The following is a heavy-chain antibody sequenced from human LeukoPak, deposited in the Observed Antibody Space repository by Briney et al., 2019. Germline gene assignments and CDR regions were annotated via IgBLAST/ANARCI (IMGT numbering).Heavy chain of an antibody. Sequence: GRSLRLSCAASGFTFSSYGMHWVRQAPGKGLEWVAVISYDGSNKYYADSVKGRFTISRDNSKNTLYLQMNSLRAEDTAVYYCAKADWGYFDYWGQGTLVTVSS. J-gene: IGHJ4*02. CDR2: ISYDGSNK. CDR3: AKADWGYFDY. V-gene: IGHV3-30*18. D-gene: IGHD7-27*01. CDR1: GFTFSSYG.